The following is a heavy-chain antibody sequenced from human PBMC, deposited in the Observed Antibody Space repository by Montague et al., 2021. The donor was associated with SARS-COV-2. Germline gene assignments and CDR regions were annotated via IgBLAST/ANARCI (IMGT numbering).Heavy chain of an antibody. D-gene: IGHD6-19*01. J-gene: IGHJ3*02. CDR2: IYYSGST. CDR1: GGSISSYY. CDR3: ARGSGWMGNDFDI. V-gene: IGHV4-59*01. Sequence: SETLSLTCTVSGGSISSYYWSWIRQPPGKGLEWIGYIYYSGSTNYNPSLKSRVTISVDTSKNQFSLKLSSVAAADTAVYYCARGSGWMGNDFDIWGQGTMVTVSS.